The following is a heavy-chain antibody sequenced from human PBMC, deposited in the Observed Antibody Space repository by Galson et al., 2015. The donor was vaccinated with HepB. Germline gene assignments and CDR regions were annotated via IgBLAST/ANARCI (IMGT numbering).Heavy chain of an antibody. CDR3: ARDLAREGGSGSYYRNYYYYGMDV. CDR2: ISSSSSTI. D-gene: IGHD3-10*01. V-gene: IGHV3-48*02. Sequence: SLRLSCAASGFTFSSYSMNWVRQAPGKGLEWVSYISSSSSTIYYADSVKGRFTISRDNAKNSLYLQMNSLRDEDTAGYYCARDLAREGGSGSYYRNYYYYGMDVWGQGTTVTVSS. CDR1: GFTFSSYS. J-gene: IGHJ6*02.